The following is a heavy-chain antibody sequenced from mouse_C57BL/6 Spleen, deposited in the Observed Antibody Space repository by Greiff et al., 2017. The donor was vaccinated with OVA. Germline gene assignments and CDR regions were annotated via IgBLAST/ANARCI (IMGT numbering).Heavy chain of an antibody. V-gene: IGHV5-9*01. Sequence: EVMLVESGGGLVKPGGSLKLSCAASGFTFSSYTMSWVRQTPEKRLEWVATISGGGGNTYYPDSVKGRFTISRDNAKNTLYLQMSSLRSEDTALYYCASPYGYDGFAYWGQGTLVTVSA. CDR3: ASPYGYDGFAY. J-gene: IGHJ3*01. D-gene: IGHD2-2*01. CDR2: ISGGGGNT. CDR1: GFTFSSYT.